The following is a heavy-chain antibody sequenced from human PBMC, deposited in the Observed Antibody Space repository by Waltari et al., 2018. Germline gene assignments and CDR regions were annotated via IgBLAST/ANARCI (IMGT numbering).Heavy chain of an antibody. CDR1: GFDFNIYG. J-gene: IGHJ5*01. CDR2: VSGTTSYR. V-gene: IGHV3-21*01. CDR3: ARGVFDS. Sequence: DEQLVESGGGLVKPGGSLRLYCGASGFDFNIYGMNWVRQSPGKGLEWVALVSGTTSYRYDADSVKGRFTVSRDSAKTSVYLQMDSLRVEDTAVYYCARGVFDSWGQGTLVTVSS.